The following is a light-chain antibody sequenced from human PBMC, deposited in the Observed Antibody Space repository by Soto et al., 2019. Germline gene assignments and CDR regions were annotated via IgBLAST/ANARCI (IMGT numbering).Light chain of an antibody. CDR3: ASWDDSLSGRV. CDR2: RNN. CDR1: TPNIGSNY. Sequence: QSGLTQPPSASGTPGQRVIISCSGKTPNIGSNYVCWYRHLPGTAPQLLIYRNNQRPSGVPDRFSGSKSRTSASLAISGLRSEDEADYYCASWDDSLSGRVFGGGTKVTVL. V-gene: IGLV1-47*01. J-gene: IGLJ3*02.